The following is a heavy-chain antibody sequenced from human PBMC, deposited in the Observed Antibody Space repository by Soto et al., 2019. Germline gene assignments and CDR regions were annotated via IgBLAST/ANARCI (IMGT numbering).Heavy chain of an antibody. CDR2: ISAYNGNT. Sequence: ASVKVSCKASGGTFSSYTSSWVRQAPGQGLEWMGWISAYNGNTNYAQKLQGRVTVTTDTSTSTAYMELRSLRSDDTAVYYCAALGDYYGSGSYYTFDYWGQGTQVTVSS. J-gene: IGHJ4*02. D-gene: IGHD3-10*01. V-gene: IGHV1-18*01. CDR3: AALGDYYGSGSYYTFDY. CDR1: GGTFSSYT.